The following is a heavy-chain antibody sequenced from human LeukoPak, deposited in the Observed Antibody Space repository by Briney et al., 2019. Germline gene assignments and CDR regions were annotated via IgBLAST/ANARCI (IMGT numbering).Heavy chain of an antibody. CDR2: IYYSGST. V-gene: IGHV4-59*01. J-gene: IGHJ4*02. D-gene: IGHD2/OR15-2a*01. Sequence: PSETLSLTCTVSGGSISSYYWNWIRQPPGKGLEWIGYIYYSGSTNYNPSLKSRVTISVDTSKNQFSLKLSSVTAADTAVYYCARAPDYLLDYWGQGTLVTVSS. CDR1: GGSISSYY. CDR3: ARAPDYLLDY.